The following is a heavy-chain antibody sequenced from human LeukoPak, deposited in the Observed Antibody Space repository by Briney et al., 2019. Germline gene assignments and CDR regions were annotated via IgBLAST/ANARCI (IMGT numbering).Heavy chain of an antibody. CDR1: GGSISSGGYS. J-gene: IGHJ4*02. CDR2: IYYSGST. Sequence: SQTLSLTCAVSGGSISSGGYSWSWIRQPPGKGLEWIGYIYYSGSTYYNPSLKSRVTISVDTSKNQFSLKLSSVTAADTAVYYCARDRAAGTLGFDYWGQGTLVTVSS. V-gene: IGHV4-31*11. CDR3: ARDRAAGTLGFDY. D-gene: IGHD6-13*01.